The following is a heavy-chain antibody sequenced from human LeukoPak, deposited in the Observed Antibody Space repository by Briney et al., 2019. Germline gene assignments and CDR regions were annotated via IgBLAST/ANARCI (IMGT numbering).Heavy chain of an antibody. CDR1: GFTLTSYA. CDR2: ISGSAGST. D-gene: IGHD2-15*01. V-gene: IGHV3-23*01. J-gene: IGHJ6*02. Sequence: GGSLRLSCAASGFTLTSYAMSWVRQAPGKGLEWVSLISGSAGSTHYADSVMGRFTISRDIARNTLYLQMNSLRAEDTAVYYCARVDSYCSGEGCYYYYGMDVWGQGTTVTVSS. CDR3: ARVDSYCSGEGCYYYYGMDV.